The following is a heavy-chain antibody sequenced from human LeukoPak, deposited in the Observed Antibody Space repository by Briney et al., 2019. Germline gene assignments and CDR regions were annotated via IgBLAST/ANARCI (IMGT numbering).Heavy chain of an antibody. J-gene: IGHJ6*02. D-gene: IGHD6-13*01. CDR3: ANSEGSSSWYVYYYYGMDV. CDR1: GFTFSSYS. CDR2: ISSSSSYI. V-gene: IGHV3-21*04. Sequence: PGGSLRLSCAASGFTFSSYSMNWVRQAPGKGLEWVSSISSSSSYIYYADSVKGRFTISRDNAKNSLYLQMNSLRAEDTAVYYCANSEGSSSWYVYYYYGMDVWGQGTTVTVSS.